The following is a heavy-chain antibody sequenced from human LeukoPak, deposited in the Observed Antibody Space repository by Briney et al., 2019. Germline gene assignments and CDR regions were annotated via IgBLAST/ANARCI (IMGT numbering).Heavy chain of an antibody. CDR1: GGSISSGGYY. CDR3: VREVTSRTFFGVEDYYYYYMDV. CDR2: IYYSGST. J-gene: IGHJ6*03. V-gene: IGHV4-31*03. D-gene: IGHD3-3*01. Sequence: PSQTLSLACTVSGGSISSGGYYWSWIRQHPGKGLEWIVYIYYSGSTYYNPSLKSRVTISVDTSKNQFSLKLSSVTAADTAVYYCVREVTSRTFFGVEDYYYYYMDVWGKGTTVTVSS.